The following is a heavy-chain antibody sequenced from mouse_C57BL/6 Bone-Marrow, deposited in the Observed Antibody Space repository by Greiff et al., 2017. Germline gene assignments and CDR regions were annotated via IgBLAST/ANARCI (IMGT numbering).Heavy chain of an antibody. V-gene: IGHV1-55*01. CDR3: ARRYYGSSYVYWYFDV. CDR2: IYPGSGST. Sequence: VQLQQPGAELVKPGASVKMSCKASGYTFTSYWITWVKQRPGQGLEWIGDIYPGSGSTNYNEKFKSKATLTVDTSSSTAYMNLSSLTSEDSAVYYCARRYYGSSYVYWYFDVWGTGTTVTVSS. D-gene: IGHD1-1*01. J-gene: IGHJ1*03. CDR1: GYTFTSYW.